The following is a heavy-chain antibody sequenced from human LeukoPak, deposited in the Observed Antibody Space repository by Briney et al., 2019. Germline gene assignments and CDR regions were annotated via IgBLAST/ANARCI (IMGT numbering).Heavy chain of an antibody. J-gene: IGHJ4*02. CDR2: ISYDGSNK. CDR1: GFTFSSYG. V-gene: IGHV3-30*03. Sequence: GGSLRLSCAASGFTFSSYGMHWVRQAPGKGLEWVAVISYDGSNKYYADSVKGRFTISRDNSKNTLYLQMNSLRAEDTAVYYCARSVRELLRGTQIDYWGQGTLVTVSS. CDR3: ARSVRELLRGTQIDY. D-gene: IGHD1-26*01.